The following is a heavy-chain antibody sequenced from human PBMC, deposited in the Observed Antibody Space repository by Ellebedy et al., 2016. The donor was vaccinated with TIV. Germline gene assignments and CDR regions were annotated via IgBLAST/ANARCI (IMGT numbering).Heavy chain of an antibody. CDR1: GFTFGDYG. CDR2: IRSKAYGGTT. Sequence: PGGSLRLSCTASGFTFGDYGMSWFRQAPGKGLEWVGFIRSKAYGGTTEYAASVKGRFTISRDDSKSIAYLQMNSLKTEDTAVYHCVTGDYFWGDYWGQGTLVTVSS. V-gene: IGHV3-49*03. D-gene: IGHD3-16*01. J-gene: IGHJ4*02. CDR3: VTGDYFWGDY.